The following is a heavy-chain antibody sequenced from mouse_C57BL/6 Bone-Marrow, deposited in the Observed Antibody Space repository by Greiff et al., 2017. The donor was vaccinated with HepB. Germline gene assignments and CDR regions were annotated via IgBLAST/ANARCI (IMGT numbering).Heavy chain of an antibody. CDR2: IYPGDGDT. J-gene: IGHJ4*01. V-gene: IGHV1-80*01. D-gene: IGHD2-3*01. Sequence: QVQLKQSGAELVKPGASVKISCKASGYAFSSYWMNWVKQRPGKGLEWIGQIYPGDGDTNYNGKFKGKATLTADKSSSTAYMQLSSLTSGDSAVYFCASYGYYYYAMDYWGQGTSVTVSS. CDR1: GYAFSSYW. CDR3: ASYGYYYYAMDY.